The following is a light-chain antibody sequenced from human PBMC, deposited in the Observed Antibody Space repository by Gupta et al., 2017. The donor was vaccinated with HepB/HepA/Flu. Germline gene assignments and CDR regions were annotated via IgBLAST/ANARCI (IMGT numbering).Light chain of an antibody. CDR2: DVT. J-gene: IGLJ1*01. CDR1: SSDVGRYNS. V-gene: IGLV2-14*04. Sequence: GTSSDVGRYNSVSWYQQYPGKAPTLMIYDVTHRPSGVSNRFSGSKSGNTASLTISGLKAEDEADYYCTSDTTSSTYVFGTGTKVTVL. CDR3: TSDTTSSTYV.